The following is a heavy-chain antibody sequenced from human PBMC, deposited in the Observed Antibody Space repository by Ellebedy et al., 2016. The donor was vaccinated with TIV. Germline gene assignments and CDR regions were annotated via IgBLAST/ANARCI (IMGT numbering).Heavy chain of an antibody. Sequence: GESLKISCAASGFSFRSYWMTWVRQAPGKGLEWVANIYQDGSDKVYADSVKGRFTISRDNAKNSVYLHMNSLRAEDTAVYYCARRGSYGDYSVQVNSWFDLWGQGTLVTVSS. CDR2: IYQDGSDK. CDR3: ARRGSYGDYSVQVNSWFDL. V-gene: IGHV3-7*01. CDR1: GFSFRSYW. J-gene: IGHJ5*02. D-gene: IGHD4-17*01.